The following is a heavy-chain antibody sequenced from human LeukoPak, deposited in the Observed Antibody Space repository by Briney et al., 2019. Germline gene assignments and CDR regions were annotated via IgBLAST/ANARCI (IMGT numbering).Heavy chain of an antibody. CDR3: ARDPRYCSGGSCYRAFDI. Sequence: GGSLRLSCAASGFTFSSYSMNWVRQAPGKGLEWVSYISSSSSTIYYAGSVKGRFTISRDNAKNSLYLQMNSLRAEDTAVYYCARDPRYCSGGSCYRAFDIWGQGTMVTVSS. D-gene: IGHD2-15*01. V-gene: IGHV3-48*01. J-gene: IGHJ3*02. CDR1: GFTFSSYS. CDR2: ISSSSSTI.